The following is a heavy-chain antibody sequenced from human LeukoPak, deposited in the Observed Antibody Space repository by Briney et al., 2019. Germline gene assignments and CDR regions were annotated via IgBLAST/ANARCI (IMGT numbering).Heavy chain of an antibody. CDR3: ARIPLGYCDSTSCYGGWFDP. CDR1: GGSISSSSFY. J-gene: IGHJ5*02. V-gene: IGHV4-39*01. D-gene: IGHD2-2*01. CDR2: ISYSGST. Sequence: SETLSLTCTVSGGSISSSSFYWGWTRQHPGKGLEWIGSISYSGSTYYNPSLKSRVTVSVDTSKNQFSLKLTSVTAADTAVYYCARIPLGYCDSTSCYGGWFDPWGQGTLVTVSS.